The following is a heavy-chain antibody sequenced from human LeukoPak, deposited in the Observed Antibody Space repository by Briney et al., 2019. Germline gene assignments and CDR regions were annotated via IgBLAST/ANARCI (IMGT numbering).Heavy chain of an antibody. Sequence: GGSLRLSCAASGFTFSSYSMNWVRQAPGKGLEWVSSISSSSSYIYYADSVKGRFTISRDNAKNSLYLQMNSLRAEDTAVYYCARVWEGIGGYCSGGSCYSIDYWGQGTLVTVSS. CDR1: GFTFSSYS. V-gene: IGHV3-21*01. D-gene: IGHD2-15*01. J-gene: IGHJ4*02. CDR3: ARVWEGIGGYCSGGSCYSIDY. CDR2: ISSSSSYI.